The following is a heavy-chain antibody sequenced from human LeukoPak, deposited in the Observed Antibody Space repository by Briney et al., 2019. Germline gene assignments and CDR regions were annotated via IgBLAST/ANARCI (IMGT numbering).Heavy chain of an antibody. J-gene: IGHJ6*03. CDR3: ARGSAYSGSYYYYYYMDV. D-gene: IGHD1-26*01. CDR1: GYTFTGYY. Sequence: ASVKVSCKASGYTFTGYYMHWVRQAPGQGLEWMGWINPNSGGTNYAQKFQGRVTMTRDTSIGTAYMELSRLRSDDTAVYYCARGSAYSGSYYYYYYMDVWGKGTTVTVSS. V-gene: IGHV1-2*02. CDR2: INPNSGGT.